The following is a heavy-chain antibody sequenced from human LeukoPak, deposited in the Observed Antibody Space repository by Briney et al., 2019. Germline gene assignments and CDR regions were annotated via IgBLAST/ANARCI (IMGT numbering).Heavy chain of an antibody. Sequence: PSETLSLTCSVSDGSINSYYWNWIRRTPGKGLEWIGYIYYNGNTNYSPSLKSRVTMSVDTSKNLFSLKVSSVTAADTAVYYCATGRSNYYGMDVWGQGTTVTVSS. CDR3: ATGRSNYYGMDV. V-gene: IGHV4-59*01. D-gene: IGHD1-26*01. J-gene: IGHJ6*02. CDR2: IYYNGNT. CDR1: DGSINSYY.